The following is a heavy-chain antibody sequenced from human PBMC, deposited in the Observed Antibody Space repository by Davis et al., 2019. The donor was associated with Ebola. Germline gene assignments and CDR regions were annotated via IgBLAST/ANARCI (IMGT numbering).Heavy chain of an antibody. V-gene: IGHV3-30*18. CDR2: ISYDGSNK. CDR3: AKEGLRRGNWFDP. Sequence: PGGSLRLSCAASGFTFSSYGMHWVRQAPGKGLEWVAVISYDGSNKYYADSVKGRFTISRDNSKNTLYLQMNSLRAEDTAVYYCAKEGLRRGNWFDPWGQGTLVTVSS. J-gene: IGHJ5*02. D-gene: IGHD4-17*01. CDR1: GFTFSSYG.